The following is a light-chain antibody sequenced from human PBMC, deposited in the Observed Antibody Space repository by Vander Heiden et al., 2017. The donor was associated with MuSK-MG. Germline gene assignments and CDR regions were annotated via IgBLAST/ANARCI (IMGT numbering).Light chain of an antibody. CDR2: AVT. CDR3: SSYAYSTTLV. Sequence: QSALTQPASVSGSPGQSITISCTGSTDDVGGCNHVSWYQQYPGKAPKLIIYAVTNRPSGVSHRFSGSKSGSTASLTISGLQAEDEAHYYCSSYAYSTTLVFGGGTKLTVL. CDR1: TDDVGGCNH. V-gene: IGLV2-14*01. J-gene: IGLJ2*01.